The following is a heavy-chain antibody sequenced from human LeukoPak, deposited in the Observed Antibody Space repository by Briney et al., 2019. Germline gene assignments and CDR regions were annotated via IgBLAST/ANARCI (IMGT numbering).Heavy chain of an antibody. D-gene: IGHD3-10*02. CDR1: GFTFSSYW. Sequence: GGSLRLSCAGSGFTFSSYWMSWVRQAPGKGLEWAANIKQDGSEKYSVDSVKGRFTISRDNAKNSLYLQMNSLRAEDTAVYYCAELGITMIGGVWGKGTTVTISS. J-gene: IGHJ6*04. CDR3: AELGITMIGGV. V-gene: IGHV3-7*01. CDR2: IKQDGSEK.